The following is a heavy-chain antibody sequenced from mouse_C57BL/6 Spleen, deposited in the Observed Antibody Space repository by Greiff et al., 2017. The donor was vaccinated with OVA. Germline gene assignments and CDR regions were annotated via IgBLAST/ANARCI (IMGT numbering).Heavy chain of an antibody. CDR1: GYAFSSSW. D-gene: IGHD4-1*01. J-gene: IGHJ3*01. V-gene: IGHV1-82*01. CDR3: ARNWDVAWFAY. Sequence: VMLVESGPELVKPGASVKISCKASGYAFSSSWMNWVKQRPGKGLEWIGRIYPGDGDTNYNGKFKGKATLTADKSSSTAYMQLSSLTSEDSAVYFCARNWDVAWFAYWGQGTLVTVSA. CDR2: IYPGDGDT.